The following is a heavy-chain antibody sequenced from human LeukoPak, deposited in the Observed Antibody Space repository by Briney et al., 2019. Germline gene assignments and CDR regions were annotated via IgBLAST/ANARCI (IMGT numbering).Heavy chain of an antibody. CDR1: GFTFSSYW. Sequence: GALRLSCAASGFTFSSYWMNWARQALGKGLEWVASINHNGNVNYYVDSVKGRFTISGDNAKNSLYLQMSNLRAEDTAVYFCARGGGLDVWGQGATVTVSS. CDR3: ARGGGLDV. V-gene: IGHV3-7*03. CDR2: INHNGNVN. D-gene: IGHD3-16*01. J-gene: IGHJ6*02.